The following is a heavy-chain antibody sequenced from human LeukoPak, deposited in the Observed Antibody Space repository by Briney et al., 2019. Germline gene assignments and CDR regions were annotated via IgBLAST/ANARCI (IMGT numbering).Heavy chain of an antibody. CDR1: GFTFNTYG. CDR2: IRYDGSNK. V-gene: IGHV3-30*02. Sequence: PGGSLRLSCAASGFTFNTYGMHWVRQAPGKGLEWVAFIRYDGSNKYYADSVKGRFTISRDNSKNTLYLQMNSLRAEDTAVYYCAKQYCSGGSCYSGDYFDYWGQGTLVTVSS. J-gene: IGHJ4*02. D-gene: IGHD2-15*01. CDR3: AKQYCSGGSCYSGDYFDY.